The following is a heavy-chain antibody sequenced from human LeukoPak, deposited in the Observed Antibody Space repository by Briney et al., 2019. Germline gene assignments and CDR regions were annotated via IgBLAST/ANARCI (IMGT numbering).Heavy chain of an antibody. V-gene: IGHV3-53*04. D-gene: IGHD6-19*01. CDR2: LYGAGST. J-gene: IGHJ4*02. CDR1: GFNVSSNY. CDR3: ARGGTPGFSTGRIDY. Sequence: GGSLRLSCAASGFNVSSNYMSWVRQAPGKGLEWVSVLYGAGSTYYADSVKGRFTISRHDSQNTLFLQMNSLRAEDTAVYYCARGGTPGFSTGRIDYWGQGTSVTVSS.